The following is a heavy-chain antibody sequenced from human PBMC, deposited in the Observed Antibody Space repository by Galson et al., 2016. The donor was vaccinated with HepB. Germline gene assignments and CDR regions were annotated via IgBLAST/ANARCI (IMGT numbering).Heavy chain of an antibody. D-gene: IGHD3-16*02. J-gene: IGHJ4*02. Sequence: SLRLSCAASGFTFSRYALHWVRQAPGKGLEYVSAISSNGGTTYYADSVKGRFTISRDNFKNTLYLQMSSLRAEDTAVYYWVKDFDYVWGSFRFQTKYYFDYWGQGTLVTVSS. V-gene: IGHV3-64D*06. CDR2: ISSNGGTT. CDR1: GFTFSRYA. CDR3: VKDFDYVWGSFRFQTKYYFDY.